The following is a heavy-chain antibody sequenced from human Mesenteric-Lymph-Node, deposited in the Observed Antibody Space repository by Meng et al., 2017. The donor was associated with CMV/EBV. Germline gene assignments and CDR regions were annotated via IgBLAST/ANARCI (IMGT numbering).Heavy chain of an antibody. D-gene: IGHD2-15*01. CDR2: ISYDGSNK. CDR1: GFTFSSYA. J-gene: IGHJ3*02. CDR3: VRDPYCSGGACYSLDARDVFNI. Sequence: GGSLRLSCAASGFTFSSYAMHWVRQAPGKGLEWVAVISYDGSNKYYADSVKGRFTISRDNSRNTLYLQMSTLRAEDTAIYYCVRDPYCSGGACYSLDARDVFNIWGQGTMVTVSS. V-gene: IGHV3-30*04.